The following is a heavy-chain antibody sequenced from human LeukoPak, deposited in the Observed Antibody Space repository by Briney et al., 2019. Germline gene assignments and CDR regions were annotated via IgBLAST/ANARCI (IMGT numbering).Heavy chain of an antibody. CDR1: GYTFTNYY. D-gene: IGHD6-19*01. V-gene: IGHV1-46*01. Sequence: ASVKDSCKASGYTFTNYYMHWVRQAPGQGLEWMGIINPSGGSTNYAQKFQGRVTMTRDTSTSTVYMELSSLRSEDTAVYYCARDAPSGWYLDYWGQGTLVTVSS. CDR3: ARDAPSGWYLDY. J-gene: IGHJ4*02. CDR2: INPSGGST.